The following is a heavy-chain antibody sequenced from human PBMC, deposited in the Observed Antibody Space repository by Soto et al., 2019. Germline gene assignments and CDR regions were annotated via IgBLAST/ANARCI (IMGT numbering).Heavy chain of an antibody. CDR1: GFTFSNYS. CDR2: ISYDGSNK. J-gene: IGHJ6*02. Sequence: GSLRLSCAASGFTFSNYSANWVRQAPGKGLEWVAVISYDGSNKYYADSVKGRFTISRDNSKNTLYLQMNSLRAEDTAVYYCATPMDVWGQGTTVTVSS. V-gene: IGHV3-30*03. CDR3: ATPMDV.